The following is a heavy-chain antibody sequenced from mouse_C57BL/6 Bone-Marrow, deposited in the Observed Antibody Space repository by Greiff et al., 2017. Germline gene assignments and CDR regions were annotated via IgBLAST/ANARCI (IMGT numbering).Heavy chain of an antibody. CDR1: GYTFTDYY. CDR2: INPNNGGT. V-gene: IGHV1-26*01. Sequence: VQLQQSGPELVKPGASVKISCKASGYTFTDYYMNWVKQSHGKSLEWIGDINPNNGGTSYNQKFKGKATLTVDKSSSTAYMELRSLTSEDSAVYYCARDSSGYVDFDYWGQGTTLTVSS. J-gene: IGHJ2*01. CDR3: ARDSSGYVDFDY. D-gene: IGHD3-2*02.